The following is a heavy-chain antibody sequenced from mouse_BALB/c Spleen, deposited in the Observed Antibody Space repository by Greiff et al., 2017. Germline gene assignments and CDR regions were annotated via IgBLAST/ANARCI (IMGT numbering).Heavy chain of an antibody. CDR3: AREIPYYGNYVGYFDY. Sequence: VMLVESGPGLVAPSQSLSITCTVSGFSLTSYGVHWVRQPPGKGLEWLGVIWAGGSTNYNSALMSRLSISKDNSKSQVFLKMNSLQTDDTAMYYCAREIPYYGNYVGYFDYWGQGTTLTVSS. CDR1: GFSLTSYG. CDR2: IWAGGST. D-gene: IGHD2-10*01. V-gene: IGHV2-9*02. J-gene: IGHJ2*01.